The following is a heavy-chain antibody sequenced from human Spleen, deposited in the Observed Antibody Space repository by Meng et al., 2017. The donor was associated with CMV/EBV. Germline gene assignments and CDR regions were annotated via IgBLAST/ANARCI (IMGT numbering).Heavy chain of an antibody. D-gene: IGHD6-6*01. Sequence: LSLTCAASGFAFSSYWMSWVRQTPGERLEWVANIKEDGGETYYVDSVRGRFTISRDNAKNSLFLQMSNLRAEDTAVFYCVRHTRRSPGDYWGQGTVVTVSS. J-gene: IGHJ4*02. CDR1: GFAFSSYW. CDR2: IKEDGGET. V-gene: IGHV3-7*01. CDR3: VRHTRRSPGDY.